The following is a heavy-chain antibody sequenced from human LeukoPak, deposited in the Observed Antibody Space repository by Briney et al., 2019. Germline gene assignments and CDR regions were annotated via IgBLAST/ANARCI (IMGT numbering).Heavy chain of an antibody. Sequence: GGSLRLSCAASGFTFSNYSMNWVRQAPGKGLEWVSSISSSNSYIYYSNSVKGRFTISRENAKNSIYLQMNSLRAEDTAVYYCARGRYSGSYLIDYWGQGTLVTVSS. D-gene: IGHD1-26*01. J-gene: IGHJ4*02. CDR1: GFTFSNYS. CDR3: ARGRYSGSYLIDY. V-gene: IGHV3-21*01. CDR2: ISSSNSYI.